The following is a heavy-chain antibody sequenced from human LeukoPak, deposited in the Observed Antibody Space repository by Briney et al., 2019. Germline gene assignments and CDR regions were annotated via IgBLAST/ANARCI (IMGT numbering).Heavy chain of an antibody. D-gene: IGHD2-8*01. CDR3: SRENGAFSPFGY. V-gene: IGHV4-4*02. J-gene: IGHJ4*02. Sequence: SETLSLTCGVSGVSITTTNWWSWVRHPPGQGLEWIGEVSLSGLTNYNPSLSSRAIMTVDTSNNHLSLKLTSVTAADTAVYYCSRENGAFSPFGYWGQGTLVTVSS. CDR1: GVSITTTNW. CDR2: VSLSGLT.